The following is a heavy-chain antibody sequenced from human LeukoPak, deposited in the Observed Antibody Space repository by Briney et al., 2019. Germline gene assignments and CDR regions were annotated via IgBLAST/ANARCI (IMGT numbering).Heavy chain of an antibody. V-gene: IGHV4-34*01. D-gene: IGHD2-2*01. CDR2: INHSGST. Sequence: SETLSLTCAVYGGSFSGYYWSWIRQPPGKGLEWIGEINHSGSTNYNPSLKSRVTISVDTSKNQFSLKLSSVTAADTAVYYCARGYCSSTSCYGFDYWGQGTLVSVSA. CDR3: ARGYCSSTSCYGFDY. CDR1: GGSFSGYY. J-gene: IGHJ4*02.